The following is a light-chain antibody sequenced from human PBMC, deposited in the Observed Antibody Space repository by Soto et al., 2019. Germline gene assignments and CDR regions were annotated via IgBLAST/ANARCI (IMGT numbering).Light chain of an antibody. CDR3: SSYTSSSPLV. CDR1: SSDVGGYTY. V-gene: IGLV2-14*01. Sequence: QSALTQPASVSGSPGQSIAISCTGTSSDVGGYTYVSWYQQHPGKAPKLMIYEVSNRPSGVSNRFSGSKSGNTASLTISGLQAEDEADYYCSSYTSSSPLVFGTRTKLTVL. J-gene: IGLJ1*01. CDR2: EVS.